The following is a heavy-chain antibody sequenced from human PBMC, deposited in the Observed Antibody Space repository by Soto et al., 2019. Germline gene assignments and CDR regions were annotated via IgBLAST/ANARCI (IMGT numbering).Heavy chain of an antibody. D-gene: IGHD6-13*01. Sequence: QVQLVQSGAEVKKPGSSVKVSCKSSGDSFKTYSVSWVRQAPGQGLEWMGGVIPILGKPMYAKKFQDRVTITADESTSTVFMELTSLMSDDTAVYYCALIWGIADHDSWGQGTRVTVSS. V-gene: IGHV1-69*12. CDR1: GDSFKTYS. CDR3: ALIWGIADHDS. J-gene: IGHJ5*01. CDR2: VIPILGKP.